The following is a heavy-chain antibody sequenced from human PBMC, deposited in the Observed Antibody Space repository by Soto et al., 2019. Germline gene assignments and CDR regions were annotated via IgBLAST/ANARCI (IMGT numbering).Heavy chain of an antibody. D-gene: IGHD3-16*01. V-gene: IGHV3-33*05. J-gene: IGHJ4*02. CDR2: TSYDGSNN. Sequence: QVQLVESGGGVVQPGTSLRLSCVGSGFTFRSYVIHWVRQAPGKGLEWVALTSYDGSNNFYGDSVKGRFTISRHNSRNTVELQMDSLRFEDTALDYGARLGTTGGLDVGGQGTLVSVSS. CDR3: ARLGTTGGLDV. CDR1: GFTFRSYV.